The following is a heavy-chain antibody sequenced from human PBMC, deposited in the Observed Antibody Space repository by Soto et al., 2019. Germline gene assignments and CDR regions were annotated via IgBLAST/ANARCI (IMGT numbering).Heavy chain of an antibody. V-gene: IGHV5-51*01. CDR3: ARCYSWYRPSYGMDV. CDR1: GYSFTSYW. D-gene: IGHD6-13*01. Sequence: PGESLKISCKGSGYSFTSYWIGWVRQMPGKGLEWMGIIYPGDSDTRYSPSFQGQVTISADKSISTAYLQWSSLKASDTAMYYCARCYSWYRPSYGMDVWGQGTRVTFSS. CDR2: IYPGDSDT. J-gene: IGHJ6*02.